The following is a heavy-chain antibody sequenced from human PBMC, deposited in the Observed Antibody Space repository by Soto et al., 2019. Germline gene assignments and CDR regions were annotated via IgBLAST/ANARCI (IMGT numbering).Heavy chain of an antibody. V-gene: IGHV3-15*07. CDR2: IKSKTDGGTT. D-gene: IGHD3-10*01. Sequence: PGGSLRLSCAASGFTFSSVWMNWVRQAPGKGLEWAGVIKSKTDGGTTDYAAPVKGRFTISRDDSKNTVYLDMNTLKIEDAGVYYCTTGVRIWGQGTRVTVS. CDR1: GFTFSSVW. CDR3: TTGVRI. J-gene: IGHJ4*02.